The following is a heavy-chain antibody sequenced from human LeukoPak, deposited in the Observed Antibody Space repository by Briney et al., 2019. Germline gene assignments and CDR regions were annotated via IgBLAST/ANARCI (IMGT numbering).Heavy chain of an antibody. CDR2: ISSSGSTI. J-gene: IGHJ5*02. CDR3: AREAWRIAAAGPLYNWFDP. Sequence: GSLRLSCAASGFTFSSYEMNWVRQAPGKGLEWVSYISSSGSTIYYADSVKGRFTISRDNAKNSLYLQMNSLRAEDTAVYYCAREAWRIAAAGPLYNWFDPWGQGTLVTVSS. CDR1: GFTFSSYE. V-gene: IGHV3-48*03. D-gene: IGHD6-13*01.